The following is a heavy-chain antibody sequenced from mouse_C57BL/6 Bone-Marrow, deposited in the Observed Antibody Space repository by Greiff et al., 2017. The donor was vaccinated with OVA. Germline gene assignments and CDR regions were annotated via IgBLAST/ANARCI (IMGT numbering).Heavy chain of an antibody. Sequence: EVKLMESGGGLVKPGGSLKLSCAASGFTFSSYAMSWVRQTPEKRLEWVATISDGGSYTYYPDNVKGRFTISRDNAKNNLYLQMSHLKSEDTAMYYCARDRLLLFDDWGQGTTLTVSS. CDR1: GFTFSSYA. CDR2: ISDGGSYT. CDR3: ARDRLLLFDD. J-gene: IGHJ2*01. V-gene: IGHV5-4*01. D-gene: IGHD2-3*01.